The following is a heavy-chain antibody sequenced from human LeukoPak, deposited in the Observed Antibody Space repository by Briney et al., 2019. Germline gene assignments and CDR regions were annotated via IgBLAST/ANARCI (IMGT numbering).Heavy chain of an antibody. CDR1: GFTFSSYA. CDR2: IYSGGST. CDR3: ARVSYYDSSGYYFLSYVDY. Sequence: GGSLRLSCAASGFTFSSYAMSWVRQAPGKGLEWVSVIYSGGSTYYADSVRGRFTISRDNSKNTLYLQMNSLGAEDTAVYYCARVSYYDSSGYYFLSYVDYWGQGTLVTVSS. J-gene: IGHJ4*02. V-gene: IGHV3-53*01. D-gene: IGHD3-22*01.